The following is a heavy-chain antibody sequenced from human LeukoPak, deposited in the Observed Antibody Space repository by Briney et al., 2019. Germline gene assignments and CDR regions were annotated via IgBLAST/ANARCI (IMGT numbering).Heavy chain of an antibody. D-gene: IGHD6-13*01. J-gene: IGHJ4*02. Sequence: GGSLRLSCAASGFTFSSYSMNWVRQAPGKGLEWVSLISGSASLTYYADSVKGRFTISRDNSKNTVYLQMNSLRVEDTAVYHCAKKRIAAAGKNDFDYWGQGTLVTVSS. CDR2: ISGSASLT. CDR1: GFTFSSYS. V-gene: IGHV3-23*01. CDR3: AKKRIAAAGKNDFDY.